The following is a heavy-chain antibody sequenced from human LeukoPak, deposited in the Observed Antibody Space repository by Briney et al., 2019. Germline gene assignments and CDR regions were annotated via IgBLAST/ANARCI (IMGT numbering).Heavy chain of an antibody. J-gene: IGHJ3*02. CDR3: ATESYSGSYLYAFDI. CDR1: GYTFTGYY. CDR2: INPNSGGT. Sequence: ASVKVSCKASGYTFTGYYMHWVRQAPGQGLEWMGWINPNSGGTDYAQKFQGRVTMTRGTSISTAYMELSSLRFEDTAVYYCATESYSGSYLYAFDIWGQGTMVTVSS. D-gene: IGHD1-26*01. V-gene: IGHV1-2*02.